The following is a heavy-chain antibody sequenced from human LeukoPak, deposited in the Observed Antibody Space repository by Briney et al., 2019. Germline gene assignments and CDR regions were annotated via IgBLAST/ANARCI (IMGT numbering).Heavy chain of an antibody. D-gene: IGHD2-2*01. CDR2: INPSGGGT. CDR3: ARDVGEYCSSINCHASDY. CDR1: GYTVTGYY. J-gene: IGHJ4*02. V-gene: IGHV1-2*02. Sequence: ASVEVSGKAAGYTVTGYYMHWVRQAPGQGREWMGWINPSGGGTNYAQKFHGRVTMTRDTTISTVYMELSRLRSDATAVYYCARDVGEYCSSINCHASDYWGQGTLVTVSS.